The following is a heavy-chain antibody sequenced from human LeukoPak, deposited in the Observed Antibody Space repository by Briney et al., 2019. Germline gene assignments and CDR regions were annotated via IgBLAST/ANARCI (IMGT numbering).Heavy chain of an antibody. CDR3: ARRDINSGWSFDY. CDR1: GGSISNYH. V-gene: IGHV4-4*07. Sequence: PSETLSLTCTVSGGSISNYHWSWIRQPAGKGLEWIGQIHTSGSTNYNPPLKSRVTMSIDTPENQLSLTIRSVTAADTAVYYCARRDINSGWSFDYWGQGTLVTVSS. D-gene: IGHD6-19*01. J-gene: IGHJ4*02. CDR2: IHTSGST.